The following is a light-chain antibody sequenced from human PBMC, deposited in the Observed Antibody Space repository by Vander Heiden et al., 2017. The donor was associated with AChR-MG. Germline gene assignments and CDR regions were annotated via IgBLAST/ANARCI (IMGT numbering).Light chain of an antibody. CDR2: EAS. V-gene: IGKV1-39*01. J-gene: IGKJ2*01. Sequence: DIQMTQSPSSLSASVGDRLTITCRASQTVSNHLNWYQQKAGKAPKPLIYEASTLQSGVPSRFSGSGSGTDFTLTISSLQPEDFATYYCQQSYGIPYTFGQGTKLQIK. CDR1: QTVSNH. CDR3: QQSYGIPYT.